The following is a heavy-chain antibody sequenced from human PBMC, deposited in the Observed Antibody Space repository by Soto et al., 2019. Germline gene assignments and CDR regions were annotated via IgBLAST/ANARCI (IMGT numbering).Heavy chain of an antibody. CDR3: ARSLGWYAVDY. D-gene: IGHD6-19*01. CDR2: MSHIGSV. V-gene: IGHV4-4*02. CDR1: GVSIGSNYY. J-gene: IGHJ4*02. Sequence: QVLLQESGPGLVQPSGTLSLSCVVSGVSIGSNYYWGWVRQSPGKGLEWLGDMSHIGSVNYNPSLKSTVTISMEQSQNQFSLKLNSVTAADTAVYYRARSLGWYAVDYWGQGTLVIVS.